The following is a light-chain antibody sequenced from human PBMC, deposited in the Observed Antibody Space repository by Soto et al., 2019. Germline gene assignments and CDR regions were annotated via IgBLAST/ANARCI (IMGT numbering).Light chain of an antibody. CDR3: QQYNNWPYT. Sequence: EIVMTQSPATLSVSPGERATLSCRASQSVSKNLAWYQQKPGQAPRLLIYPASTRATGIPARFSGSGSGTEFTLTISSLQSEYFAVYYCQQYNNWPYTFGQGTKVEIK. CDR1: QSVSKN. CDR2: PAS. J-gene: IGKJ2*01. V-gene: IGKV3-15*01.